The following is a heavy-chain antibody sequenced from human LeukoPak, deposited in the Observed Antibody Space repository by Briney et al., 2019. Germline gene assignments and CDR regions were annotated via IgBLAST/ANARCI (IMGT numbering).Heavy chain of an antibody. J-gene: IGHJ3*02. Sequence: GSLRLSCAASGFTFSSYAMSWVRQAPGKGLEWVSYISSSGSTIYYADSVKGRFTISRDNSKNTLYLQMNSLRAEDTAVYYCAKDGWDYYDSSGYRRSGAFDIWGQGTMVTVSS. V-gene: IGHV3-23*01. CDR1: GFTFSSYA. CDR3: AKDGWDYYDSSGYRRSGAFDI. CDR2: ISSSGSTI. D-gene: IGHD3-22*01.